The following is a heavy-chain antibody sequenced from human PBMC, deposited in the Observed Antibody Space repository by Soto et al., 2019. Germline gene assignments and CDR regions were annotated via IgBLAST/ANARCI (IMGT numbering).Heavy chain of an antibody. Sequence: EVQLVESGGGLVQPGRSLRLSCAASGFTFDDYAMHWVRQAPGKGLEWVSGISWNSGSIGYADSVKGRFTISRDNAKNSLYLQMNSLRAEDTALYYCAKDKEWQAEYYFDHWGQGTLVTVSS. D-gene: IGHD3-3*01. CDR1: GFTFDDYA. V-gene: IGHV3-9*01. CDR3: AKDKEWQAEYYFDH. J-gene: IGHJ4*02. CDR2: ISWNSGSI.